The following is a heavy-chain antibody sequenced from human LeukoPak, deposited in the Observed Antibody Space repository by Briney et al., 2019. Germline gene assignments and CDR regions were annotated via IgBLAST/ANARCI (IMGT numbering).Heavy chain of an antibody. V-gene: IGHV4-31*02. D-gene: IGHD2-2*01. CDR3: ARAPRHTNSWYYFDY. J-gene: IGHJ4*02. CDR2: IYYSGDT. Sequence: SQTLSLTCTVSGGSISSGDYYWSWIRQHPGKGLEWIGYIYYSGDTYYDPSLKSRVTISMDTSGNQFSLKLSSVTAADTAVYYCARAPRHTNSWYYFDYWGQGTLVSVSS. CDR1: GGSISSGDYY.